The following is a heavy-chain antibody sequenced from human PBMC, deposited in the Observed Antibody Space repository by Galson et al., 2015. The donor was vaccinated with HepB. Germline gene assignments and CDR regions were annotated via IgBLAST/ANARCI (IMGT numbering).Heavy chain of an antibody. CDR1: GFTFSSYA. D-gene: IGHD2-15*01. CDR2: ISGSGGST. CDR3: AKDRIMVVAASRTNWFDP. J-gene: IGHJ5*02. V-gene: IGHV3-23*01. Sequence: SLRLSCAASGFTFSSYAMSWVRQAPGKGLEWVSAISGSGGSTYYADSVKGRFTISRDNSKNTLYLQMNSLRAEDTAVYYCAKDRIMVVAASRTNWFDPWGQGTLVTVSS.